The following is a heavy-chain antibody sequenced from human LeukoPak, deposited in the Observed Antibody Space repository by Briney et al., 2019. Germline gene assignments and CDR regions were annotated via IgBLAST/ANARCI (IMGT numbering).Heavy chain of an antibody. Sequence: SETLSLTCTVSGGSISSGDYYWSWIRQPPGKGLEWIGYIYYSGSTYYNPSLKSRVTISVDTSKNQFSLKLSSVTAADTAVYYCARDFWSDYGMDVWGQGTTVTVSS. CDR1: GGSISSGDYY. CDR2: IYYSGST. V-gene: IGHV4-30-4*01. D-gene: IGHD3/OR15-3a*01. CDR3: ARDFWSDYGMDV. J-gene: IGHJ6*02.